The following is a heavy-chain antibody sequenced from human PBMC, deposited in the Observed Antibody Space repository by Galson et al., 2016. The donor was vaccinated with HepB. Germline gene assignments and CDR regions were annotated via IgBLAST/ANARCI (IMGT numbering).Heavy chain of an antibody. CDR1: GFTFSDYY. J-gene: IGHJ4*02. V-gene: IGHV3-11*01. CDR3: ARDPHDYGDYGRFDY. Sequence: LRLSCAASGFTFSDYYMSWVRQAPGKGLEWVSYISSSGRTIYYADSVKGRFTLSRDNAKNSLFLQMNSLRAEDTAVYYCARDPHDYGDYGRFDYWGQGTLVTVSS. D-gene: IGHD4-17*01. CDR2: ISSSGRTI.